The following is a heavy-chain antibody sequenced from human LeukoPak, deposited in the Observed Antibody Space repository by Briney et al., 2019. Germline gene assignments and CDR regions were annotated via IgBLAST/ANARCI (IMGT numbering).Heavy chain of an antibody. D-gene: IGHD3-9*01. V-gene: IGHV3-20*04. CDR3: ARQNYDILTGPLYFFDY. CDR2: INWNGGST. CDR1: GFTFDDYG. J-gene: IGHJ4*02. Sequence: GSLRLSCAASGFTFDDYGMSWVRQAPGKGLEWVSGINWNGGSTGYADSVKGRFTISRDNAKNSLYLQMNSLRAEDTALYYCARQNYDILTGPLYFFDYWGQGTLVTVSS.